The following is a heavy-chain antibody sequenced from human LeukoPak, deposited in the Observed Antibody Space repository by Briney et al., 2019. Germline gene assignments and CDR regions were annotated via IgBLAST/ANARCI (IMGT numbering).Heavy chain of an antibody. V-gene: IGHV4-59*08. D-gene: IGHD3-10*01. J-gene: IGHJ4*02. CDR3: ARRGSYNSGSYSFDY. Sequence: PSETLSLTCTVSGGSISSYYWSWIRQPPGKGLEWIGYIYYSGSTNYNPSLKSRVTISLDTSKNQFSLELNSVTAADTALYYCARRGSYNSGSYSFDYWGQGTLVTVSS. CDR1: GGSISSYY. CDR2: IYYSGST.